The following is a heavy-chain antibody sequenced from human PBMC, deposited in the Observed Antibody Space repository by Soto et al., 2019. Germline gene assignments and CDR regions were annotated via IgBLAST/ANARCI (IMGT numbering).Heavy chain of an antibody. CDR2: IYYSGST. CDR3: SRHASYSSRRNLYDP. Sequence: SETLSLTCTVSGGSISSSSYYWGWIRQPPGKGLEWIGSIYYSGSTYYNPSLKSRVTISVDTSKNQFSLKLSSVTAADTAVYYCSRHASYSSRRNLYDPWSPGTLVTVSS. D-gene: IGHD6-19*01. V-gene: IGHV4-39*01. J-gene: IGHJ5*02. CDR1: GGSISSSSYY.